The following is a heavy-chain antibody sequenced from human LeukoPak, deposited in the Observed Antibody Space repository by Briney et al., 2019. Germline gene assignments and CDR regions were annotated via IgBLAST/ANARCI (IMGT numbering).Heavy chain of an antibody. CDR2: INPNSGGT. CDR3: ARAGPELRYCSGGSCYSVWFDP. J-gene: IGHJ5*02. V-gene: IGHV1-2*02. D-gene: IGHD2-15*01. CDR1: GYTFTGYH. Sequence: ASVKVSCKASGYTFTGYHMHWVRQAPGQGLEWMGWINPNSGGTNYAQKFQGRVTMTRDTSISTAYMELSRLRSDDTAVYYCARAGPELRYCSGGSCYSVWFDPWGQGTLVTVSS.